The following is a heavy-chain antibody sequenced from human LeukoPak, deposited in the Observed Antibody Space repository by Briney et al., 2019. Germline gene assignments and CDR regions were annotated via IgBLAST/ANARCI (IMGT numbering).Heavy chain of an antibody. CDR1: GYTFTGCF. CDR3: ARVSSSYWFDP. Sequence: ASVKVSCKASGYTFTGCFMHWVRQAPGQGLEWMGIINPSGGSTSYAQKFQGRVTMTRDTSTSTVYMELSSLRSEDTAVYYCARVSSSYWFDPWGQGTLVTVSS. J-gene: IGHJ5*02. D-gene: IGHD6-6*01. CDR2: INPSGGST. V-gene: IGHV1-46*01.